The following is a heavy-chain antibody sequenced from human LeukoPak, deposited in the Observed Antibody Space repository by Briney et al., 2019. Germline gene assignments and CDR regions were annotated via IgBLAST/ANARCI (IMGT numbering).Heavy chain of an antibody. D-gene: IGHD2-15*01. J-gene: IGHJ6*02. CDR1: GGSFSGYY. CDR2: INHSGST. Sequence: PSETLSLTCAVYGGSFSGYYWSWTRQPPGKGLEWIGEINHSGSTNYNPSLKSRVTISVDTSKNQFSLKLSSVTAADTAVYCCARGPVGLCSGGSCYYYYYGMDVWGQGTTVAVSS. V-gene: IGHV4-34*01. CDR3: ARGPVGLCSGGSCYYYYYGMDV.